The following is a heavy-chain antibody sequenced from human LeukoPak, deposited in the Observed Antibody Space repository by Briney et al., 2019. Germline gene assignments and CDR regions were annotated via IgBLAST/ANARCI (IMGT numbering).Heavy chain of an antibody. Sequence: GGSLRLSCAASGFTFSSYAMSWLRQAPGRGLEWVSAISGSGGSTYHADSVKGRLTISRDNSKNTLYLQMNSLRAEDTAVYYCAKMGLAVADTCYFDYWGQGTLVTVSS. CDR3: AKMGLAVADTCYFDY. V-gene: IGHV3-23*01. CDR1: GFTFSSYA. D-gene: IGHD6-19*01. CDR2: ISGSGGST. J-gene: IGHJ4*02.